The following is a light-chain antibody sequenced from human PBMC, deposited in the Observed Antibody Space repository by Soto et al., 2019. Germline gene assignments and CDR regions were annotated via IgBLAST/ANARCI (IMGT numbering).Light chain of an antibody. Sequence: QSALTQPASVSGSPGQSITISCTGTSSDVGGYDYVSWYQKHPGKAPKLIIRNVTNRHSGISDRFSGSKSGNTASLSISGLQAEDEADYYCGSYATGSIVLFGGGTKLTVL. J-gene: IGLJ2*01. CDR2: NVT. V-gene: IGLV2-14*01. CDR1: SSDVGGYDY. CDR3: GSYATGSIVL.